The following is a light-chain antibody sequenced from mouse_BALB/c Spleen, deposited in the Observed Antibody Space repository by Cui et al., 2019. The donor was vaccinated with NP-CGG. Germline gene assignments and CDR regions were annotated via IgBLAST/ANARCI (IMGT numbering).Light chain of an antibody. CDR3: ALWYSNHWV. CDR1: TGAVTTSNY. Sequence: QAVVTQESAVTTSPGETVTLPCRSRTGAVTTSNYANWVQEKPDHLFTGLIGGTNNRAPGVPARFSGSLIGDKAALTITGAQTEDEAIYFCALWYSNHWVFGGGTKLTVL. CDR2: GTN. J-gene: IGLJ1*01. V-gene: IGLV1*01.